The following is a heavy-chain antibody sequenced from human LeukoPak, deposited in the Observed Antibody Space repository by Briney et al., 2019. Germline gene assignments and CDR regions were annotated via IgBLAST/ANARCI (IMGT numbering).Heavy chain of an antibody. Sequence: GGSLRLSCEASGFTFSNYEMNWVRQAPGKGLEWVSSISSSSSYIYYADSVKGRFTISRDNAKNSLYLQMNSLRAEDTAVYYCARDPGSGYEEHFDYWGQGTLVTVSS. D-gene: IGHD5-12*01. V-gene: IGHV3-21*04. CDR1: GFTFSNYE. J-gene: IGHJ4*02. CDR3: ARDPGSGYEEHFDY. CDR2: ISSSSSYI.